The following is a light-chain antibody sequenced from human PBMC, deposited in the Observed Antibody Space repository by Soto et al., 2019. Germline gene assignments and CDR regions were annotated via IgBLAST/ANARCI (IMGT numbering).Light chain of an antibody. Sequence: SYELTQPPSVSLAPGQTARITCGGNNIGNKSVHWYQQKPGQAPVLVVYDDSDRPSGIPERFSGSNSGNTAALTISRVVAGDEADYYCQVWHNSGDHEEWVFGGGTKLTVL. CDR3: QVWHNSGDHEEWV. J-gene: IGLJ3*02. CDR2: DDS. V-gene: IGLV3-21*02. CDR1: NIGNKS.